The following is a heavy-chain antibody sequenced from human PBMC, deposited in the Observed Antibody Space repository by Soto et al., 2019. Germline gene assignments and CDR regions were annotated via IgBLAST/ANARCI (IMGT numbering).Heavy chain of an antibody. CDR1: GSRFSNYV. Sequence: QVQLVQSGAEVKTPGSSLKVSCKVSGSRFSNYVISWVRQAPGHGLEWLGRIIPIFNSTKYAQNFQGRVTITADKSTSTASLELSSLRSDDTAVYYCAREGRGKKAGYNGLVSLGYWGPGTLVTVSS. J-gene: IGHJ4*02. CDR3: AREGRGKKAGYNGLVSLGY. D-gene: IGHD2-2*02. V-gene: IGHV1-69*06. CDR2: IIPIFNST.